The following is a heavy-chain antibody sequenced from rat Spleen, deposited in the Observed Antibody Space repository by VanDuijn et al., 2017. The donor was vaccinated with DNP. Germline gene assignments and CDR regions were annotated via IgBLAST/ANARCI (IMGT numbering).Heavy chain of an antibody. CDR1: GFTLSDYY. D-gene: IGHD1-4*01. Sequence: EVQLVESGGGLVQPGGSLKLSCAASGFTLSDYYMAWVRQAPTKGLEWVAYIIYDGGRTYYGDSVKGRFTISRDNAKSTLFLQMNSLRSEDMATYYCARHVLPLRVWDYWGQGVTVTVSS. V-gene: IGHV5-22*01. J-gene: IGHJ2*01. CDR2: IIYDGGRT. CDR3: ARHVLPLRVWDY.